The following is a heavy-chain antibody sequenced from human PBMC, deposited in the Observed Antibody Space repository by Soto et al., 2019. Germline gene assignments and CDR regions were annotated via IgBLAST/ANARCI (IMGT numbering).Heavy chain of an antibody. CDR3: ANGLDASSGWGSWRY. CDR2: SDPEDGET. D-gene: IGHD6-19*01. Sequence: ASVKVSCKVSGYTLTELSMHWVRQAPGKGLEWMGGSDPEDGETIYAQKFQGRVTMTEDTSTDTAYMELSSLRSEDTAVYYCANGLDASSGWGSWRYWGQGTMVTVSS. J-gene: IGHJ4*02. V-gene: IGHV1-24*01. CDR1: GYTLTELS.